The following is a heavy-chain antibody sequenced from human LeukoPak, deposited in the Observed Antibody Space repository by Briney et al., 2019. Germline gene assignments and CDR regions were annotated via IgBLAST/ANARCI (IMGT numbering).Heavy chain of an antibody. J-gene: IGHJ4*02. D-gene: IGHD5-12*01. CDR1: GFTFSSYG. CDR2: IWYDGSNK. V-gene: IGHV3-33*01. CDR3: ARDRAIVVATITYFDY. Sequence: PGRSLGLSCAASGFTFSSYGMHWVRQAPGKGLEWVAVIWYDGSNKYYADSVKGRFTISRDNSKNTLYLQMNSLRAEDTAVYYCARDRAIVVATITYFDYWGQGTLVTVSS.